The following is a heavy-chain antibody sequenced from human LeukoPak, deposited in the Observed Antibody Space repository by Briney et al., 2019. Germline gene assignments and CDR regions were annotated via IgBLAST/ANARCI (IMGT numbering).Heavy chain of an antibody. D-gene: IGHD6-19*01. CDR3: ATSIAVAADAFDI. J-gene: IGHJ3*02. CDR1: GFTFSSYG. V-gene: IGHV3-30*03. CDR2: ISYDGSNK. Sequence: PGGSLRLSCAASGFTFSSYGMHWVRQAPGKGLEWVAVISYDGSNKYYADSVKGRFTISRDNSKNTLYLQMNSLRAEDTAVYYCATSIAVAADAFDIWGQGTMVTVSS.